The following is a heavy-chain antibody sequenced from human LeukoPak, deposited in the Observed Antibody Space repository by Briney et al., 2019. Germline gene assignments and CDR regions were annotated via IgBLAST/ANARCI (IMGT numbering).Heavy chain of an antibody. J-gene: IGHJ3*01. CDR3: VKRLTLGDLSIKGAFAL. D-gene: IGHD3-16*02. CDR1: GFTVSSNY. V-gene: IGHV3-53*01. CDR2: IYNDGGT. Sequence: GGSLRLSCAASGFTVSSNYMSWVRQGPGKGLEWVALIYNDGGTHYTDSVKGRFTISRDTSRNTLFLQMNSLRVEDSAMYYCVKRLTLGDLSIKGAFALWGQGAMVTVAS.